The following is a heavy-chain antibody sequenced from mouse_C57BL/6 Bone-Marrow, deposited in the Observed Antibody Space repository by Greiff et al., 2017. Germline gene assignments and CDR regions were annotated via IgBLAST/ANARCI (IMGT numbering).Heavy chain of an antibody. J-gene: IGHJ4*01. CDR3: ARVYYYSMDY. Sequence: EVKVVESGGGLVKPGGSLKLSCAASGFTFSSSAMSWVRQTPEKRLEWVATISDGGSYTYYPDNVKGRFTISRDKAKNNLYLQMSHLKSEDTAMYYCARVYYYSMDYWGQGTSGTVSS. CDR2: ISDGGSYT. CDR1: GFTFSSSA. V-gene: IGHV5-4*03.